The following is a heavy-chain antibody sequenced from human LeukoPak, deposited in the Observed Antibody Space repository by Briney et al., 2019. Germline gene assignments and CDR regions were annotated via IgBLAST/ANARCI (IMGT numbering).Heavy chain of an antibody. D-gene: IGHD1-26*01. J-gene: IGHJ5*02. V-gene: IGHV4-34*01. CDR1: GGSFSGYY. CDR3: ASREDWFDP. Sequence: KPSETLSLTCAVYGGSFSGYYWSWIRQPPGKGLEWTGEINHSGSTNYHPSLKSRVTISVDTSKNQFSLKLSSVTAADTAVYYCASREDWFDPWGQGTLVTVSS. CDR2: INHSGST.